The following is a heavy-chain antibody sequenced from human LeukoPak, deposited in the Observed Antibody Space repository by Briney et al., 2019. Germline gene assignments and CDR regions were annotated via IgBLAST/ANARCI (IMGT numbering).Heavy chain of an antibody. D-gene: IGHD3-10*01. CDR1: GFTVSSDY. Sequence: GGSLRLSCAASGFTVSSDYMSWVRQAPGRGLEWVSVIYSGGSTYYADSVKGRFTISRDNSKNTLYLQMNSLRAEDTAVYYCARDRVWFGELDWGQGTLVTVSS. CDR3: ARDRVWFGELD. V-gene: IGHV3-66*01. J-gene: IGHJ4*02. CDR2: IYSGGST.